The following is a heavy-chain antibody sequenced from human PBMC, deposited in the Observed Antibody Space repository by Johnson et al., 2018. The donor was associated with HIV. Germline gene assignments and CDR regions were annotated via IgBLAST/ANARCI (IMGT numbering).Heavy chain of an antibody. CDR2: ISNSAITL. Sequence: QMQLVESGGGLVKPGGSLRLSCAASGFTFSDYYMSWIRQAPGKGLEWVSYISNSAITLYYADSVKGRFSISRDNGKSSVYLQMNSLRAEDTAVYYCARRGLANAFDIWGQGTMVTVSS. D-gene: IGHD3-10*01. CDR3: ARRGLANAFDI. V-gene: IGHV3-11*04. J-gene: IGHJ3*02. CDR1: GFTFSDYY.